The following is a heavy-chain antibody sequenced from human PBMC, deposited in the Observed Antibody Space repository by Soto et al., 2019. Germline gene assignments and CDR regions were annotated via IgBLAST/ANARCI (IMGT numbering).Heavy chain of an antibody. Sequence: PGGSLRLSCAASGFTFSSYGMHWVRQAPGKGLEWVAVIWYDGSSKYYADSAKGRFTISRDNSKNTLYLQMNSLRAEDTAVYYCARGAGPYSSYQAEYFQHWGQGTLVTGSS. D-gene: IGHD6-13*01. CDR2: IWYDGSSK. CDR1: GFTFSSYG. J-gene: IGHJ1*01. V-gene: IGHV3-33*01. CDR3: ARGAGPYSSYQAEYFQH.